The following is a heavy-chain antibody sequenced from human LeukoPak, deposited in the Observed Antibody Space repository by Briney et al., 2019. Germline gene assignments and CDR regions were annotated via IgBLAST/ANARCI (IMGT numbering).Heavy chain of an antibody. Sequence: SETLSLTCAVYGGSFSGYYWGWLRQPPGKGLERIGEINHSGSTNYNPSLKSRVTISVDTSKNQFSLKLSSVTAADTAVYYCARGMGPPDYWGQGTLVTVSS. CDR1: GGSFSGYY. CDR2: INHSGST. J-gene: IGHJ4*02. V-gene: IGHV4-34*01. CDR3: ARGMGPPDY.